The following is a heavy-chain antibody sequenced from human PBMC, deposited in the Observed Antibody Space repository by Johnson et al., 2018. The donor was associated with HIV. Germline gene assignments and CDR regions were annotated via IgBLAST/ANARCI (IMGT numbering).Heavy chain of an antibody. CDR3: ARAYSYGAFDI. CDR2: IYSGDTT. V-gene: IGHV3-66*01. D-gene: IGHD5-18*01. J-gene: IGHJ3*02. CDR1: GFTVSTHY. Sequence: VQLVESGGGLVQPGGSLRLSCASGFTVSTHYMSWVRQAPGKGLEWVSVIYSGDTTYYADPVQGRFTISRDNSKNTLYLQMNSLRAEDTAVYYCARAYSYGAFDIWGLGTKVTVSS.